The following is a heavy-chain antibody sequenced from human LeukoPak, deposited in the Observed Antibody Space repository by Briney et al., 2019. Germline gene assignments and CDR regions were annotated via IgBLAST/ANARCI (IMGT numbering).Heavy chain of an antibody. CDR3: ARDTEYLTAAGIGWYFDL. Sequence: SETLSLTCTVSGGSFSTYYWSWIRQPPGKGLEWIGYIYYSGSTNYNPSLKSRVTMSVDTSKNQFSLKLSSVTAADTAVYYCARDTEYLTAAGIGWYFDLWGRGTLVTVSS. CDR2: IYYSGST. V-gene: IGHV4-59*12. J-gene: IGHJ2*01. CDR1: GGSFSTYY. D-gene: IGHD6-13*01.